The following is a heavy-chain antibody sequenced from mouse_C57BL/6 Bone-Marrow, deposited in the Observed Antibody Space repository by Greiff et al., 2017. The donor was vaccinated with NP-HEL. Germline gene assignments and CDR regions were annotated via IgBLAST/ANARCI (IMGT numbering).Heavy chain of an antibody. V-gene: IGHV1-26*01. J-gene: IGHJ1*03. CDR1: GYTFTDYY. CDR3: ARLGDYDPSYWYFDV. Sequence: EVQLQQSGPELVKPGASVKISCKASGYTFTDYYMNWVKQSHGKSLEWIGDINPNNGGTSYNQKFKGKATLTVDKSSSTAYMELRSLTSEDSAVYYCARLGDYDPSYWYFDVWGTGTTVTVSS. D-gene: IGHD2-4*01. CDR2: INPNNGGT.